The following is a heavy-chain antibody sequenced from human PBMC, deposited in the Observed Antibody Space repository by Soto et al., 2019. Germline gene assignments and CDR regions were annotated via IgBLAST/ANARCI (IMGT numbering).Heavy chain of an antibody. V-gene: IGHV3-23*01. D-gene: IGHD3-22*01. CDR2: ISGSGSTI. CDR1: GFTFSSYA. J-gene: IGHJ4*02. CDR3: AKVFYYYDSSGYYYFDY. Sequence: GGSLRLSCAASGFTFSSYAVSWVRQAPGKGPEWISSISGSGSTIYYADSVKGRFTISRDNSKNTLYLQMSSLRAEDTAVYYCAKVFYYYDSSGYYYFDYWGQGTLVTVYS.